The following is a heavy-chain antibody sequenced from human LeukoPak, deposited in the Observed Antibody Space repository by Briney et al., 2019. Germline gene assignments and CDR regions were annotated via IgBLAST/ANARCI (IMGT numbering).Heavy chain of an antibody. CDR1: GFTFSNYA. Sequence: GGSLRLSCSASGFTFSNYAMHWVRQAPGKGLEYVSAISSNGDSTYYADSVKGRFIISRDNSKNSLSLQMSSLRPEDTAVYYCARSPLAPYFDYWGQGTLVTASS. D-gene: IGHD3-16*01. V-gene: IGHV3-64D*09. J-gene: IGHJ4*02. CDR2: ISSNGDST. CDR3: ARSPLAPYFDY.